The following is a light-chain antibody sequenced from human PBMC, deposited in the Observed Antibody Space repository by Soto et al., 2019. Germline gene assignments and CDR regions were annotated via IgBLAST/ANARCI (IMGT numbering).Light chain of an antibody. J-gene: IGKJ4*01. Sequence: DVQMTQSPSSLSASVGDRVTITCRASQGIAPYLAWFQQKPGKVPKLLIYAASTLQSGVPSRFSGSGSGADFTLTISSLQPEDVGTYYCQKYNSAPLTFGGETKVAIK. CDR1: QGIAPY. CDR2: AAS. CDR3: QKYNSAPLT. V-gene: IGKV1-27*01.